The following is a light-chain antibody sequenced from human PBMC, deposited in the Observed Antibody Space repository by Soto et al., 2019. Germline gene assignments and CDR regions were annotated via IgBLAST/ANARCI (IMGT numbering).Light chain of an antibody. Sequence: QSVLTQPASVSGSPGQSITISCTGTSSDVGGYAYVSWYQQYPGKAPKLVISEVSKRPSGVPDRFSGSKSGNTASLTVSGLQAEDEADYYCSSYAGSNKVFGTGTKVTVL. J-gene: IGLJ1*01. CDR2: EVS. CDR1: SSDVGGYAY. V-gene: IGLV2-8*01. CDR3: SSYAGSNKV.